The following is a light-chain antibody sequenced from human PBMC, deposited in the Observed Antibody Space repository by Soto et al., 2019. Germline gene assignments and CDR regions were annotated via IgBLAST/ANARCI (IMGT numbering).Light chain of an antibody. CDR1: QHINSW. Sequence: DIQMTQSPSSVSASVGDRVTITCRASQHINSWLAWYQQKPGKAPKLLMYAASSLQRGVPSRFSGSGSGTDFSLTISRLQPEDSATYYWQHTNSFPYAFGQGTKLEIK. J-gene: IGKJ2*01. CDR2: AAS. V-gene: IGKV1-12*01. CDR3: QHTNSFPYA.